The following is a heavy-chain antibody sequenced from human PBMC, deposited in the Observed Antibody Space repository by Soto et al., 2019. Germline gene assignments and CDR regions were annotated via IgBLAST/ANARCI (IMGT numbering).Heavy chain of an antibody. CDR3: ARERDTTGYILRY. CDR2: LYARGTT. Sequence: GGSLRLSCAASGFSVSDNYMTWVRQAPGRGLEWISILYARGTTYYADSVKGRFTTYRDIADNTLYLQMSSLRAEDTAMYYCARERDTTGYILRYWGQGTLVTVSS. J-gene: IGHJ4*02. D-gene: IGHD3-9*01. CDR1: GFSVSDNY. V-gene: IGHV3-53*01.